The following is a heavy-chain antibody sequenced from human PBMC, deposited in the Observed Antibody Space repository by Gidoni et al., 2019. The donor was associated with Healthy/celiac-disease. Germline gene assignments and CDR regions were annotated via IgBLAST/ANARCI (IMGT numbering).Heavy chain of an antibody. CDR3: ARVTVVVPAAMWPRDYYYYMDV. J-gene: IGHJ6*03. CDR1: GGSCSGYY. V-gene: IGHV4-34*01. Sequence: QVQLQQWGAGLLKPSETLSLTGAVYGGSCSGYYWSWIRQPPGKGLEWIGEINHSGSTNYNPSLKSRVTISVDTSKNQFSLKLSSVTAADTAVYYCARVTVVVPAAMWPRDYYYYMDVWGKGTTVTVSS. CDR2: INHSGST. D-gene: IGHD2-2*01.